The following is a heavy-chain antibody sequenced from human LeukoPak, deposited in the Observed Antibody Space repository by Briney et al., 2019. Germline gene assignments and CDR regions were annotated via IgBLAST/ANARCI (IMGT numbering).Heavy chain of an antibody. J-gene: IGHJ6*03. CDR2: IYYSGST. CDR3: ARGTRGYSYGDYYYYYMDV. CDR1: GGSISSYY. D-gene: IGHD5-18*01. Sequence: SETLSLTCTVSGGSISSYYWSWIRQPPGKGLEWIGYIYYSGSTNYNPSLKSRVTISVDTSKNQFSLKLSSVTAADTAVYYCARGTRGYSYGDYYYYYMDVWGKGTTVTVSS. V-gene: IGHV4-59*01.